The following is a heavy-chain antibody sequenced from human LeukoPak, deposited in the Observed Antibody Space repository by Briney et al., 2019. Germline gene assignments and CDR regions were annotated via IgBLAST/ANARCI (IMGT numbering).Heavy chain of an antibody. CDR1: GFTFSSYS. D-gene: IGHD6-19*01. V-gene: IGHV3-21*01. Sequence: GEALRLSCAASGFTFSSYSMNWVRQAPGKGLEWVSSISSSSNYIYYADSVKGRFTISRDNAKNSLYLKMNSLRAEDTAVYYCARDLAVAGIGWGQGTLVTVSS. CDR3: ARDLAVAGIG. J-gene: IGHJ4*02. CDR2: ISSSSNYI.